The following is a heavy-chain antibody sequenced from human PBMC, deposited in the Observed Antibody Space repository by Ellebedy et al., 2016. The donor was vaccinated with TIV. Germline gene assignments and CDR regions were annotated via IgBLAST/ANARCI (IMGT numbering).Heavy chain of an antibody. CDR1: RGPFSGYY. J-gene: IGHJ4*02. D-gene: IGHD4-17*01. V-gene: IGHV4-34*01. CDR2: INHSGST. CDR3: ARGGGDYSVDY. Sequence: SETLSLTCAVYRGPFSGYYWSWIRQPPGKGLEWIGEINHSGSTNYNPSLKSRVTISVDTSKNQFSLKLSSVTAADTAVYYCARGGGDYSVDYWGQGTLVTVSS.